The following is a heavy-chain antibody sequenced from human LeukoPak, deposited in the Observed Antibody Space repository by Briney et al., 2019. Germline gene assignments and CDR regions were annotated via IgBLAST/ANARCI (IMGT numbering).Heavy chain of an antibody. CDR1: GGSITSRNYY. Sequence: PSETLSLTCTVSGGSITSRNYYWGWIRQPPGKGLEWIGSMWHSGSTYYNPSFTSRATVSVDTSKNQFSLRLSSVTAADTAVYYCARQPWGFLYYCDHWGQGTLVTVSS. V-gene: IGHV4-39*01. J-gene: IGHJ4*02. CDR2: MWHSGST. CDR3: ARQPWGFLYYCDH. D-gene: IGHD3-16*01.